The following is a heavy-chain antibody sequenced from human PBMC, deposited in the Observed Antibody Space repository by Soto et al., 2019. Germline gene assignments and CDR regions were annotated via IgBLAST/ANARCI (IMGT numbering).Heavy chain of an antibody. D-gene: IGHD3-22*01. V-gene: IGHV3-7*01. CDR2: VKQDGSEM. CDR3: ARYRRDSRYSFPAF. J-gene: IGHJ1*01. CDR1: GFVCSDFW. Sequence: GGSLRLSCATSGFVCSDFWMNWVRQAPGKGLEWVANVKQDGSEMNYVDSVRGRFAVSRDNAKNSLFLLMNSLRADDTAVYYCARYRRDSRYSFPAFWALGITVTVSS.